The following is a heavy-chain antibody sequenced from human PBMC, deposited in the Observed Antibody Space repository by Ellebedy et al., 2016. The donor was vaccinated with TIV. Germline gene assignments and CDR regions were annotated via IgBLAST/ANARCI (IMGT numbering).Heavy chain of an antibody. J-gene: IGHJ3*01. V-gene: IGHV3-33*08. D-gene: IGHD6-6*01. CDR1: GFTFSRSG. Sequence: GGSLRLSCAASGFTFSRSGMHWVRQAPGKGLEWIGFIWEDGINENYPDSVKGRFTISRDNSQNTLYLLMNSLRAADTAVYYCARALQRDSSACDVWGHGTMVTVSS. CDR2: IWEDGINE. CDR3: ARALQRDSSACDV.